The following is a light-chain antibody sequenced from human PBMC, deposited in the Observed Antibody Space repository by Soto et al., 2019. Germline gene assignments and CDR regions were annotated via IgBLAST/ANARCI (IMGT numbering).Light chain of an antibody. CDR3: CSYAGSYHVV. Sequence: QYALTQPRSVSGSPGQSVTISCTGTSSDVGGYNYVSWYQQHPGKAPKLMIYDVSKRPSGVPDRFSGSKSGNTASLTISGLQAEDEADYYCCSYAGSYHVVFGGGTKLTVL. CDR1: SSDVGGYNY. V-gene: IGLV2-11*01. CDR2: DVS. J-gene: IGLJ2*01.